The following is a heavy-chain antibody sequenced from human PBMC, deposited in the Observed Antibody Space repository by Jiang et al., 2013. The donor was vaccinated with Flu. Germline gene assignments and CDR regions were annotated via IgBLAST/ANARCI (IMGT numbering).Heavy chain of an antibody. Sequence: GSISSSSYYWGWIRQPPGKGLEWIGSIYYSGSTYYNPSLKSRVTISVDTSKNQFSLKLSSVTAADTAVYYCARHGYSSSWYNWFDPWGQGTLVTVSS. D-gene: IGHD6-13*01. V-gene: IGHV4-39*01. CDR1: GSISSSSYY. J-gene: IGHJ5*02. CDR3: ARHGYSSSWYNWFDP. CDR2: IYYSGST.